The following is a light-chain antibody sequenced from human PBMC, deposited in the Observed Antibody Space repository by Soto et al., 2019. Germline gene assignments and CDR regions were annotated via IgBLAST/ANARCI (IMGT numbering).Light chain of an antibody. CDR1: QSVSSSY. CDR3: QHYGSYRT. J-gene: IGKJ1*01. V-gene: IGKV3-20*01. Sequence: EIVLTQSPGTLSLSPVERATLSCRASQSVSSSYLAWYQQKPGQAPRLLIYGASSRATGIPDRFSGSGSGTDFTLTISRLEPEDFAVYYCQHYGSYRTFGQGTKVEIK. CDR2: GAS.